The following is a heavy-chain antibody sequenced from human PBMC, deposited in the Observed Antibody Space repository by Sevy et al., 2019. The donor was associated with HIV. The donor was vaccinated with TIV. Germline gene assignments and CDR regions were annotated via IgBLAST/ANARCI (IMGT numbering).Heavy chain of an antibody. D-gene: IGHD6-19*01. J-gene: IGHJ6*02. CDR3: AAGSPQRSRVSGWILEYYGMDV. V-gene: IGHV4-4*07. CDR2: IYTSGST. Sequence: SETLSLTCTVSGGSISSYYWSWIRQPAGKGLEWIGRIYTSGSTNYNPSLKSRVTMSVDTSKNQFSLKLSSVTAADTAVYYCAAGSPQRSRVSGWILEYYGMDVWGQGTTVTVSS. CDR1: GGSISSYY.